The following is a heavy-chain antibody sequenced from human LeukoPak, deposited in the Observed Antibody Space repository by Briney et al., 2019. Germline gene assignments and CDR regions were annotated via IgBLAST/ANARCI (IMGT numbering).Heavy chain of an antibody. CDR2: IYYSGST. Sequence: SETLSLTCTVSGGSISSSAYYWGWIRQPPGKGLEWIGTIYYSGSTYYNPSLKSRVTISVDTSKNQFSLKLSSVTAADTAVYYCARAYDNSGYGDYWGQGTLVTVSS. CDR3: ARAYDNSGYGDY. J-gene: IGHJ4*02. D-gene: IGHD3-22*01. V-gene: IGHV4-39*01. CDR1: GGSISSSAYY.